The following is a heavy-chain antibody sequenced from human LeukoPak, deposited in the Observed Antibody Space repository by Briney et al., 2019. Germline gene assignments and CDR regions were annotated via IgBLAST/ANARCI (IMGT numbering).Heavy chain of an antibody. J-gene: IGHJ6*03. CDR2: TYYRSKWYN. D-gene: IGHD4/OR15-4a*01. CDR1: GDSVSSNSAA. V-gene: IGHV6-1*01. Sequence: SQTLSLTCAISGDSVSSNSAAWNWIRQSPSRGLEWLGRTYYRSKWYNDYAVSVKSRLTINPDTSKNQFSLQLNSVTPEDTAVYYCAKDAYGASEYYYYYYYMDVWGKGTTVTISS. CDR3: AKDAYGASEYYYYYYYMDV.